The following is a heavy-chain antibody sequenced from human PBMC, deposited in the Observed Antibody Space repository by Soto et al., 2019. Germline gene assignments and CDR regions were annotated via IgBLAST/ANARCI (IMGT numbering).Heavy chain of an antibody. Sequence: QVQLQESGPGLVKPSQTLSLTCTVSGGSISSGDYYWSWIRQPPGKGLEWIGYIYYSGSTYYNPSPKNRVTISVDPSKNPFPLKLSSVTAADTAVYYCARRGYYDSCGYSLDYWGQGTLVTVSS. CDR3: ARRGYYDSCGYSLDY. D-gene: IGHD3-22*01. CDR1: GGSISSGDYY. J-gene: IGHJ4*02. V-gene: IGHV4-30-4*01. CDR2: IYYSGST.